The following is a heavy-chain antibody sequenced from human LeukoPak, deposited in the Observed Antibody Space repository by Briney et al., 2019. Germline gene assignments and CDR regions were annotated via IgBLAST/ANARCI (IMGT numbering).Heavy chain of an antibody. D-gene: IGHD6-19*01. CDR1: GFTVSNYY. CDR2: IYSDGSA. Sequence: PGGSLRLSCAASGFTVSNYYMSWVRQAPGKGLEWVSVIYSDGSAYSADSVKGRFTMSRDNSQNTLYLQMNSLRAEDTAVYYCARMVTGWPNWIDPWGQGTLVTVSS. CDR3: ARMVTGWPNWIDP. V-gene: IGHV3-66*01. J-gene: IGHJ5*02.